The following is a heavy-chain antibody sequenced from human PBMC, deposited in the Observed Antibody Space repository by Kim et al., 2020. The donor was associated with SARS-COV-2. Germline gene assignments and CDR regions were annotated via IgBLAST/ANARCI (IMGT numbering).Heavy chain of an antibody. CDR1: GFTFSSYD. V-gene: IGHV3-23*01. J-gene: IGHJ6*02. Sequence: GGSLRLSCAASGFTFSSYDMSWVRQAPGKGLEWVSAISGSGGSTYYADSVKGRFTISRDNSKNTLYPQMNSLRAEDTAVYYCAKDPAYCGGDCFYYGMDVWGQGTTVTVSS. CDR2: ISGSGGST. D-gene: IGHD2-21*01. CDR3: AKDPAYCGGDCFYYGMDV.